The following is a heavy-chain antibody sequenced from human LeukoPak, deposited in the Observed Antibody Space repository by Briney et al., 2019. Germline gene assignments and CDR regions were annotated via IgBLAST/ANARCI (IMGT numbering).Heavy chain of an antibody. Sequence: GGSLRLSCAASGFTFCGSGVHWVRQASGKGLEWVGRIRSKTNSYATAYAASVKGRFTISRDDSKNTAYLQMNSLKTEDTAVYYCTTYTEPPQGGVTPDDNWGQGTLVTVSS. CDR3: TTYTEPPQGGVTPDDN. J-gene: IGHJ4*02. CDR2: IRSKTNSYAT. CDR1: GFTFCGSG. D-gene: IGHD3-16*01. V-gene: IGHV3-73*01.